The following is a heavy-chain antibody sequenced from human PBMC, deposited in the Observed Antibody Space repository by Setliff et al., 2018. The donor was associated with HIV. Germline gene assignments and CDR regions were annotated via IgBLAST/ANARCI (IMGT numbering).Heavy chain of an antibody. V-gene: IGHV1-3*01. J-gene: IGHJ4*02. CDR1: GYTFTSYA. CDR2: INAGNGNT. D-gene: IGHD3-9*01. CDR3: ARENDILSGFNIHGFDY. Sequence: ASVKVSCKASGYTFTSYAMHWVRQAPGQRLEWMGWINAGNGNTKYSQKFQGRVTMTRDTAISTAYMELSSLRSDDTAVYYCARENDILSGFNIHGFDYWGQGTLVTVSS.